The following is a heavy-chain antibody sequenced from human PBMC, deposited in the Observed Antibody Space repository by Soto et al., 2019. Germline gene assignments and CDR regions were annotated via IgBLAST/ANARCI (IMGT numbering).Heavy chain of an antibody. Sequence: GGSLRLSCAASGFTFSSYAMSWVRQAPGKGLEWVSAISGSGGSTYYADSVKGRFTISRDNSKNTLYLQMNRLRAEDTAVYYCAKDPVVGVAARSPYYYYYMDVWGKGTTVTVSS. J-gene: IGHJ6*03. CDR3: AKDPVVGVAARSPYYYYYMDV. CDR2: ISGSGGST. CDR1: GFTFSSYA. V-gene: IGHV3-23*01. D-gene: IGHD2-15*01.